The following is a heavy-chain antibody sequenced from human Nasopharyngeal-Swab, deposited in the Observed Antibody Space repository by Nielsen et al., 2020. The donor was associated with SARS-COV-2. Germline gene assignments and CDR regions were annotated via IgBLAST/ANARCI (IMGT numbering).Heavy chain of an antibody. Sequence: ARQAPGQGREGMGIIKPRGGSTSDAQKFQGRVTMTRDTSTSTVYMELSSLRSEDTAVYYCARVDTAMVSYYYYGMDVWGQGTTVTVSS. CDR2: IKPRGGST. D-gene: IGHD5-18*01. CDR3: ARVDTAMVSYYYYGMDV. V-gene: IGHV1-46*01. J-gene: IGHJ6*02.